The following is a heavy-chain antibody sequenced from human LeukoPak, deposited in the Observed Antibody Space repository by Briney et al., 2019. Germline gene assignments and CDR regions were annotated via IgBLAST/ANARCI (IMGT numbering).Heavy chain of an antibody. D-gene: IGHD3-10*01. Sequence: PSETLSLTCAVYGGSFSGYYWSWIRQPPGKGLEWIGSIYYSGSTYYNPSLKSRVTISVDTSKNQFSLKLSSVTAADTAVYYCAGGYGSGSYYNGDSLDYWGQGTLVTVSS. V-gene: IGHV4-59*05. CDR3: AGGYGSGSYYNGDSLDY. J-gene: IGHJ4*02. CDR1: GGSFSGYY. CDR2: IYYSGST.